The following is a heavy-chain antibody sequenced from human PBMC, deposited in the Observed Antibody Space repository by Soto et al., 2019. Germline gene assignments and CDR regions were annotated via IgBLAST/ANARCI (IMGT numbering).Heavy chain of an antibody. J-gene: IGHJ4*02. D-gene: IGHD5-18*01. CDR2: IYSGGSA. CDR3: ARHGYSYGGDYFDY. CDR1: GFTVSSNY. Sequence: EVQLVESGGGLVQPGGSLRLSCAASGFTVSSNYMSWVRQAPGKGLEWVSVIYSGGSAYYADSVKGRFTISRENTKNTMYLQMNSLIAEDTAVYYCARHGYSYGGDYFDYWGQGTLVTVSS. V-gene: IGHV3-66*04.